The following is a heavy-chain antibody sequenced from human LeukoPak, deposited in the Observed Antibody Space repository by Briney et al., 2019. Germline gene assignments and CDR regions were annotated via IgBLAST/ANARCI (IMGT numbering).Heavy chain of an antibody. D-gene: IGHD3-16*01. CDR1: GFTFSSYS. CDR2: ITSRSSTI. V-gene: IGHV3-48*02. CDR3: ARVRENYVWGSFPFDY. J-gene: IGHJ4*02. Sequence: GGSLRLSCAASGFTFSSYSMNWVRQAPGEGLEWVSYITSRSSTIHYADSVKGRFTISRDNAKNSLYLQMNSLRDEDTAVYYCARVRENYVWGSFPFDYWGQGTLVPGPS.